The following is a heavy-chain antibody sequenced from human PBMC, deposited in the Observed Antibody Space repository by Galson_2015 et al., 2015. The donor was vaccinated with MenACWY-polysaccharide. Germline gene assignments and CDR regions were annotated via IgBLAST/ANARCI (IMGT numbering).Heavy chain of an antibody. CDR1: GFTFSSYW. J-gene: IGHJ3*02. CDR3: ARESNCGGDCHHDAFEI. D-gene: IGHD2-21*02. CDR2: IKQDGSEK. Sequence: SLRLSCAASGFTFSSYWMSWVRQAPGKGLEWVANIKQDGSEKYYVDSVKGRFTIPRDNAKNSLYLQMNSLRAEDTAVYYCARESNCGGDCHHDAFEIWGQGTMVPVSS. V-gene: IGHV3-7*01.